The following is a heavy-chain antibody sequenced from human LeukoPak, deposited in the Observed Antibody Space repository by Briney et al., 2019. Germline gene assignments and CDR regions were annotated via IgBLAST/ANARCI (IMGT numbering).Heavy chain of an antibody. CDR3: ARELISGNAFDI. CDR1: GGSISSYY. CDR2: IYYSGST. V-gene: IGHV4-59*01. J-gene: IGHJ3*02. Sequence: SETLSLTCTVSGGSISSYYWSWIRQPPGKGLEWFGYIYYSGSTNYNPSLKSRVTISVDTSKNQFSLKLSSVTAADTAVYYCARELISGNAFDIWGQGTMVTVSS. D-gene: IGHD3-10*01.